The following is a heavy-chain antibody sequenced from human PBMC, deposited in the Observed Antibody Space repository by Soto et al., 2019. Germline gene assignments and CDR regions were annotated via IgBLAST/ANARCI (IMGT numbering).Heavy chain of an antibody. J-gene: IGHJ6*01. Sequence: QVQLVQSGAEVKKPGSSVKVSCKASGGTFSSYTISWVRQAPGQGLEWMGRIIPILGIANYAQKFQGRVTITADKSTSTAYMELSSLRSEDTAVYYCARGRLGYCSSTSCYEDYYYYGMDVW. CDR1: GGTFSSYT. CDR2: IIPILGIA. CDR3: ARGRLGYCSSTSCYEDYYYYGMDV. D-gene: IGHD2-2*01. V-gene: IGHV1-69*02.